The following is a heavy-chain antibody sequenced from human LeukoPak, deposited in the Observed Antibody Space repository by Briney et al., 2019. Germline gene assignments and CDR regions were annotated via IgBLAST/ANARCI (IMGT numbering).Heavy chain of an antibody. V-gene: IGHV1-18*04. D-gene: IGHD3-9*01. CDR2: ISAYNGNT. CDR3: ARGDYDILTGYPGDNWFDP. Sequence: ASVKVPCKASGYTFTGYYMHWVRQAPGHGLEWMGWISAYNGNTNYAQKLQGRVTMTTDTSTSTAYMELRSLRSDDTAVYYCARGDYDILTGYPGDNWFDPWGQGTLVTVSS. CDR1: GYTFTGYY. J-gene: IGHJ5*02.